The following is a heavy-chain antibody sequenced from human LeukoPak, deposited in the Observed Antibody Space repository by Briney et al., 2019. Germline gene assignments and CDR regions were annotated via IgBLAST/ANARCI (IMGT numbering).Heavy chain of an antibody. D-gene: IGHD5-12*01. CDR3: ARAMRSGYDY. J-gene: IGHJ4*02. CDR1: GFSFSRYG. Sequence: GRSLRLSCTASGFSFSRYGMHWVRQAPGKGLEWVAVIWADGGYKYYADSVKGRFTVSRDNSKNTLYLQMNSLRVEDTAVYYCARAMRSGYDYWGQGTLVTVSS. CDR2: IWADGGYK. V-gene: IGHV3-33*01.